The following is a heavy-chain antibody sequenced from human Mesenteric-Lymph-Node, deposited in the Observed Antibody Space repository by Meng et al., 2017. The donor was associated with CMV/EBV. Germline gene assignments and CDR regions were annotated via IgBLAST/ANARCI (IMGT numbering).Heavy chain of an antibody. V-gene: IGHV3-23*01. D-gene: IGHD1/OR15-1a*01. CDR2: ISGSGGST. CDR1: GFAFSSHA. CDR3: AKGITTFEDDASDM. J-gene: IGHJ3*02. Sequence: GGSLRLSCAASGFAFSSHAMSWVRQTPGKGLEWVSSISGSGGSTYYADSVKGRVTISRDNSKNTLYLQMNSLRAEDTALYYCAKGITTFEDDASDMWGQGTMVTVSS.